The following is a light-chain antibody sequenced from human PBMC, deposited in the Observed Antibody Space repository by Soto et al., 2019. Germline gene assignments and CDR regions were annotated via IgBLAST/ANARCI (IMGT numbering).Light chain of an antibody. Sequence: EIVLTQSPGTLSLSPGERATLSCRASQSVSGSYLAWYQQQPGQAPRLLIYGASSRATGIPDRFSGSGSGTDFTLTISRLQPEDFAVYYCQQYGGSVTFGGGTKVEIK. J-gene: IGKJ4*01. CDR2: GAS. CDR1: QSVSGSY. CDR3: QQYGGSVT. V-gene: IGKV3-20*01.